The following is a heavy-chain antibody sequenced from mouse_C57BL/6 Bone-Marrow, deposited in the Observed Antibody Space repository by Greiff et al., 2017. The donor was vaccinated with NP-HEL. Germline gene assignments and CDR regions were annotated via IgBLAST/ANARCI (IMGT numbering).Heavy chain of an antibody. V-gene: IGHV1-72*01. CDR1: GYTFTSYW. CDR3: ARGRVTTCPYAMDY. J-gene: IGHJ4*01. CDR2: IDPNSGGT. Sequence: QVQLQQPGAELVKPGASVKLSCKASGYTFTSYWMHWVKQRPGRGLEWIGRIDPNSGGTTYNEKFKSKATLTVDKPSSTAYMQLSSLTSEDSAVYYCARGRVTTCPYAMDYWGQGTSVTVSS. D-gene: IGHD2-5*01.